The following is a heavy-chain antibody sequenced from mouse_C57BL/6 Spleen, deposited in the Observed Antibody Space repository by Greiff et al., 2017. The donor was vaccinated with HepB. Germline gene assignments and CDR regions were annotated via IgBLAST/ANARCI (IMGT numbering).Heavy chain of an antibody. J-gene: IGHJ4*01. Sequence: EVKVIESGGGLVKPGGSLKLSCAASGFTFSSYAMSWVRQTPEKRLEWVATISDGGSYTYYPDNVKGRFPISRDNAKNNLYLQMSHLKSEDTAMYYCARDKGYYGSSYAMDYWGQGTSVTVSS. V-gene: IGHV5-4*01. D-gene: IGHD1-1*01. CDR3: ARDKGYYGSSYAMDY. CDR2: ISDGGSYT. CDR1: GFTFSSYA.